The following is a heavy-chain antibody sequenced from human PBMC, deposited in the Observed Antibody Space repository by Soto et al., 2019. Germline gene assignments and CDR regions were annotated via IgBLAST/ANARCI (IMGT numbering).Heavy chain of an antibody. CDR3: ARGATVTREYFYGMDV. Sequence: GASVKVSCKSSGGSFSNCSISWGRQAPGQGLEWMGAIIPMFGTANYAQMFQGRVTITADESTNTAYMEVSSLRSEDSAVYYCARGATVTREYFYGMDVWGQGTTVTVSS. D-gene: IGHD4-4*01. V-gene: IGHV1-69*13. CDR2: IIPMFGTA. J-gene: IGHJ6*02. CDR1: GGSFSNCS.